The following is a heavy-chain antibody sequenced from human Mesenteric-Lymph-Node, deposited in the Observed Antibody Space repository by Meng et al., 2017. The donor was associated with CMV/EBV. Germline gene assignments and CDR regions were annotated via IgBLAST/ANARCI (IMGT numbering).Heavy chain of an antibody. D-gene: IGHD2-2*01. CDR3: ARVPARGNGMDV. CDR2: IYYSGST. V-gene: IGHV4-59*12. CDR1: GGSISSYY. Sequence: SETLSLTCTVSGGSISSYYWSWIRQPPGKGLEWIGYIYYSGSTNYNPSLKSRVTISVDTSKNQFSLKVNSVTAADTAVYYCARVPARGNGMDVWGQGTTVTVSS. J-gene: IGHJ6*02.